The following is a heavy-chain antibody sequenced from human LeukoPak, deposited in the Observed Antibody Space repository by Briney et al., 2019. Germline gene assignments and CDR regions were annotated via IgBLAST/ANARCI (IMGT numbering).Heavy chain of an antibody. D-gene: IGHD3-22*01. Sequence: PGGSLRLSCAASGFTFSSYGMHWVRQAPGKGLEWVAVISYDGSNKYYADSVKGRFTISRDNSKNTLYLQMNSLRAEDTAVYYCAANLPNYYYDSGGYYGGTFDYWGQGTLVTVSS. CDR1: GFTFSSYG. V-gene: IGHV3-30*03. CDR2: ISYDGSNK. CDR3: AANLPNYYYDSGGYYGGTFDY. J-gene: IGHJ4*02.